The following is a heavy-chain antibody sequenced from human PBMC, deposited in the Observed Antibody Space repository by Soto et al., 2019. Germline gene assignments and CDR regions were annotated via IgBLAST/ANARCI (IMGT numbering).Heavy chain of an antibody. CDR3: ARKREAPFGYYYYGMDV. CDR2: IYHSGST. J-gene: IGHJ6*02. V-gene: IGHV4-4*02. Sequence: SETLSLTCAVSGGSISSSNWWGWVRQPPGKGLEWIGEIYHSGSTNYNPSLKSRVTISLDKSKNQFSMKLSSVTAADTAVYYCARKREAPFGYYYYGMDVWGQGTTVT. D-gene: IGHD3-16*01. CDR1: GGSISSSNW.